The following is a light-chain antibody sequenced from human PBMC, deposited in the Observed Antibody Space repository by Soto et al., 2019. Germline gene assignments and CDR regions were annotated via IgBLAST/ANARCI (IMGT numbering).Light chain of an antibody. J-gene: IGKJ3*01. Sequence: EIVLTQSPGTLSLSPGERATLSCRASQSVSSNYLAWYQQKPGQAPRLLVYGASSRATGVPDRFSGSGSGTDFTLTISRLEPGDFAVYYCQQYGSSLFTFGPGTKVDFK. CDR2: GAS. CDR3: QQYGSSLFT. V-gene: IGKV3-20*01. CDR1: QSVSSNY.